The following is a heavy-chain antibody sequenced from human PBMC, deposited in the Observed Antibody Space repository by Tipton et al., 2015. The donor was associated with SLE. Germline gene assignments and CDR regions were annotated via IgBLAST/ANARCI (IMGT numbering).Heavy chain of an antibody. CDR3: ARELTYLGAFDI. D-gene: IGHD2-8*01. V-gene: IGHV4-30-4*01. J-gene: IGHJ3*02. Sequence: TLSLTCTVSGGSISSGDYYWSWIRRPPGKGLGWIGYIYYSGSTNYNPSLKSRVTIAVDTSKNQFSLKLSSVTAADTAVYYCARELTYLGAFDIWGQGTMVTVSS. CDR1: GGSISSGDYY. CDR2: IYYSGST.